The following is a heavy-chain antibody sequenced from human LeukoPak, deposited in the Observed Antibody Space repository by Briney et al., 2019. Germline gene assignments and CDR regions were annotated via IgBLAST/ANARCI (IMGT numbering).Heavy chain of an antibody. CDR2: IIPIFGIA. J-gene: IGHJ3*02. V-gene: IGHV1-69*04. D-gene: IGHD3-22*01. CDR3: ARDRKYYDSSGYYYEAFDI. Sequence: RVSSVKVSCKASGGTFSSYAISWVRQAPGQGLEWMGRIIPIFGIANYAQKFQGRVTITADKSTSTAYMELSSLRSEDTAVYYCARDRKYYDSSGYYYEAFDIWGQGTMVTVSS. CDR1: GGTFSSYA.